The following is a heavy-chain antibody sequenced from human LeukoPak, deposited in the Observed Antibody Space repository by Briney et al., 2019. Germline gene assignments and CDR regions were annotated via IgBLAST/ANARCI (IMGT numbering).Heavy chain of an antibody. CDR3: AKARHSGYDLCDY. Sequence: GGSLRLSCAASGFAFSSYAMSWVRQAPGKGLEWVSAISGSGGSTYYADSVKGRFTISRDNSENTLYLQMNSLRAEDTAVYYCAKARHSGYDLCDYWGQGTLVTVSS. CDR2: ISGSGGST. D-gene: IGHD5-12*01. V-gene: IGHV3-23*01. J-gene: IGHJ4*02. CDR1: GFAFSSYA.